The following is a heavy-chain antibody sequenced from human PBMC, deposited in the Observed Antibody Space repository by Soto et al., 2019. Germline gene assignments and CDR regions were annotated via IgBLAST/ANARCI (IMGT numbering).Heavy chain of an antibody. V-gene: IGHV3-23*01. CDR1: GFTFSSYA. CDR2: ISGSGDST. Sequence: GGSLRLSCAASGFTFSSYAMSWVRQAPGKGLEWVSAISGSGDSTYYADSVKGRFTISRGNSKNTRYLQMNSLRAEDTAVYYCAKDRTLAHYIAAAGYYFDYWGQGTLVTVSS. D-gene: IGHD6-13*01. J-gene: IGHJ4*02. CDR3: AKDRTLAHYIAAAGYYFDY.